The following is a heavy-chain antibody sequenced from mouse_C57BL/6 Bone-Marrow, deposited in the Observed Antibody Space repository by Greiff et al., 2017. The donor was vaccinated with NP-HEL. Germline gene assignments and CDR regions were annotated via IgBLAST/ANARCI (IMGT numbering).Heavy chain of an antibody. V-gene: IGHV2-6*01. CDR2: IWGVGST. D-gene: IGHD2-4*01. CDR1: GFSLTSYG. CDR3: ASLYYDYDDGRWFAY. Sequence: QVQLQQSGPGLVAPSQSLSITCTVSGFSLTSYGVDWVRQSPGKGLEWLGVIWGVGSTNYNSALKSRLSISKDNSKSQVFLKMNSLQTDDTAMYYCASLYYDYDDGRWFAYWGQGTLVTVSA. J-gene: IGHJ3*01.